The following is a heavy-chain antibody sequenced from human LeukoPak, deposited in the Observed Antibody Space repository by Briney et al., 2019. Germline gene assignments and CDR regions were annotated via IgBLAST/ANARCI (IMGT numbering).Heavy chain of an antibody. CDR1: GFTFSGYA. Sequence: TGGSLRLSCTASGFTFSGYAMSWVRQAPGKGLEWVAGISGSAVSTYYADSVKGRFTISRDNSKNTLYLQMNSLRADDTAVYYCAKSDYYYYYIDVWGKGTTVTVSS. V-gene: IGHV3-23*01. CDR3: AKSDYYYYYIDV. J-gene: IGHJ6*03. CDR2: ISGSAVST.